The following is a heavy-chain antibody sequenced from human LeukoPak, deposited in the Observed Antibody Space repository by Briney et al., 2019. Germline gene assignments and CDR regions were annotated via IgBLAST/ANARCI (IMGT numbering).Heavy chain of an antibody. D-gene: IGHD7-27*01. J-gene: IGHJ3*02. V-gene: IGHV4-4*09. Sequence: SETLSLNCTVSGGSISSYYWSWLPQPPGNGLEWIRYIYTSGSTNYNPSLKSRVTISVDTSKNQISLKLSSVTAADTAVYECARRNWASRDAFDIWGQGTMVTVSS. CDR2: IYTSGST. CDR3: ARRNWASRDAFDI. CDR1: GGSISSYY.